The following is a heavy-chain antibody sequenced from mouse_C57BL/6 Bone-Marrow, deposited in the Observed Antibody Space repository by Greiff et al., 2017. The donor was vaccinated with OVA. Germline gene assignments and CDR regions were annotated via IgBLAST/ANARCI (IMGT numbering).Heavy chain of an antibody. CDR2: IYPGSGNT. D-gene: IGHD1-1*01. Sequence: VQLQQSGPELVKPGASVKISCKASGYSFTSYYIHWVKQRPGQGLEWIGWIYPGSGNTKYNEKFKGKATLTADTSSSTAYMQLSSLTSEDSAVYYCASSYYYGSSPRWYFDVWGTGTTVTVSS. CDR3: ASSYYYGSSPRWYFDV. CDR1: GYSFTSYY. J-gene: IGHJ1*03. V-gene: IGHV1-66*01.